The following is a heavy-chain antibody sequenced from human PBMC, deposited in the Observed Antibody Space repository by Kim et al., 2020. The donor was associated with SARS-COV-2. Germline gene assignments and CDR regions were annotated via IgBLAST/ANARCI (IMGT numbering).Heavy chain of an antibody. V-gene: IGHV3-30*04. CDR3: AREIYVSGSYYNVDWFDP. D-gene: IGHD3-10*01. Sequence: GGSLRLSCAASGFTFSSYALHWVRQAPGKGLEWVALISYDGSKKYYADSVKGRFTISRDNSKNTLYLQMNSLRAEDTAVYYCAREIYVSGSYYNVDWFDPWGQGTLVTVSS. J-gene: IGHJ5*02. CDR2: ISYDGSKK. CDR1: GFTFSSYA.